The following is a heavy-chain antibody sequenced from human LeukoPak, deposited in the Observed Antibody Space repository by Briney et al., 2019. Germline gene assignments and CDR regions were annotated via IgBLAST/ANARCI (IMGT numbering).Heavy chain of an antibody. Sequence: SETLSLTCTVSGGSITNSSYYWGWIRQPPGKDLEWIGSIYYSGSTFYNPSLKSRVTISVDTSKNQFSLKLSSVTAADAAVYYCARTPYYDYVRGSYRYELYYFDYWGQGTLVTVSS. D-gene: IGHD3-16*02. V-gene: IGHV4-39*01. CDR3: ARTPYYDYVRGSYRYELYYFDY. CDR1: GGSITNSSYY. CDR2: IYYSGST. J-gene: IGHJ4*02.